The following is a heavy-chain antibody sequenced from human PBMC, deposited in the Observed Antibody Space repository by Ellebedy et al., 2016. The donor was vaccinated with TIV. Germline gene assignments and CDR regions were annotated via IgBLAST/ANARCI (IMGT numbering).Heavy chain of an antibody. V-gene: IGHV3-43*02. J-gene: IGHJ6*02. D-gene: IGHD1-26*01. CDR2: LSGYGGST. CDR1: GFTFDDYA. CDR3: AKGVGVGYGMDV. Sequence: GESLKISCAASGFTFDDYAMHWVRQAPGKGLEWVSLLSGYGGSTYYADSVKGRFTISRYNSKNSLYMQMNRLKTEETALNYCAKGVGVGYGMDVWGQGTTVTVSS.